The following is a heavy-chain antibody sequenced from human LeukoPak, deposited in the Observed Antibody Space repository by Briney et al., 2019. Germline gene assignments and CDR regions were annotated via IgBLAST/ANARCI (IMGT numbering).Heavy chain of an antibody. CDR3: ARDGRLATGEPAFDI. CDR1: GFTFSSYA. CDR2: ISYDGSNK. Sequence: PGGSLRLSCAASGFTFSSYAMHWVRQAPGKGLEWVAVISYDGSNKYYADSVKGRFTISRDNSKNTLYLQMNSLRAEDTAVYYCARDGRLATGEPAFDIWGQGTMVTVSS. D-gene: IGHD7-27*01. J-gene: IGHJ3*02. V-gene: IGHV3-30-3*01.